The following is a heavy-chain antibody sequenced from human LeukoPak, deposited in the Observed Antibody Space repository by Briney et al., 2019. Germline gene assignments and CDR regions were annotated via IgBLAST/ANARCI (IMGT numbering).Heavy chain of an antibody. CDR1: EYTFTDYY. D-gene: IGHD2-2*01. V-gene: IGHV1-2*02. CDR3: ARANFLSCSSTSCLFDY. CDR2: INPVSGGT. Sequence: GASVKVSCKASEYTFTDYYLHWVRQAPGQGFEWMGWINPVSGGTNYVQKFHGRVTMTRDTSISTAYMELIRLRSDDTAVYYCARANFLSCSSTSCLFDYWGQGTLVTVSS. J-gene: IGHJ4*02.